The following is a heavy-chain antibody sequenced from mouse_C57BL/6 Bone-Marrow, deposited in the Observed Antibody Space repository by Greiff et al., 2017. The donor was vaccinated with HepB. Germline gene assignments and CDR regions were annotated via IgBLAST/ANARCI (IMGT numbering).Heavy chain of an antibody. J-gene: IGHJ3*01. D-gene: IGHD2-3*01. Sequence: VQLQQSGPVLVKPGASVKMSCKASGYTFTDYYMNWVKQSHGKSLEWIGVINPYNGGTSYNQKFKGKATLTVDKSSSTAYMELNSLTSEDSAVYYCAREGGYYFAYWGQGTLVTVSA. CDR1: GYTFTDYY. CDR2: INPYNGGT. V-gene: IGHV1-19*01. CDR3: AREGGYYFAY.